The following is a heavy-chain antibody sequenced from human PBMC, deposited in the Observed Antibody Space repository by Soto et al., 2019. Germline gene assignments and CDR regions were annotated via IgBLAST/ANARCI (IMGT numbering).Heavy chain of an antibody. CDR1: GYTFTSYD. V-gene: IGHV1-18*01. CDR3: ARGFRVAATRWWFDP. D-gene: IGHD2-15*01. CDR2: ISTYNGNT. Sequence: GASVKVSRKASGYTFTSYDISRLRQAPGQGLEWMGWISTYNGNTNYAQKLQGRVTMTTDTSTSTAYMELRSLRSDDTAVYYCARGFRVAATRWWFDPWGQGTLVTVSS. J-gene: IGHJ5*02.